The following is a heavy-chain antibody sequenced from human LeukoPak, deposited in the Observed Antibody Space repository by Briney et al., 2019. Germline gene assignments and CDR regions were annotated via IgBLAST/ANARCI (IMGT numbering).Heavy chain of an antibody. Sequence: PGRSLRLSCAASGFTSSSYGMHWVRQAPGKGLEWVAVIWYDGSNKYYADSVKGRFTISRDNSKNTLYLQMNSLRAEDTAVYYCARPLEVVPAAISPGYWGQGTLVTVSS. CDR3: ARPLEVVPAAISPGY. CDR2: IWYDGSNK. J-gene: IGHJ4*02. CDR1: GFTSSSYG. D-gene: IGHD2-2*02. V-gene: IGHV3-33*01.